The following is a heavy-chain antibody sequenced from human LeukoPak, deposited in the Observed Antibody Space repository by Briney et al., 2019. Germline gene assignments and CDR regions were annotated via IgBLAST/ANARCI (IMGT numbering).Heavy chain of an antibody. D-gene: IGHD1-26*01. J-gene: IGHJ4*02. V-gene: IGHV1-18*01. CDR2: ISPYNGNT. CDR1: GYTFTSYD. Sequence: ASVKVSCKASGYTFTSYDITWVRQAPGQGLEWMGWISPYNGNTKYLQKLQGRVTMTTDTSTSTAYMEVRSLRSDDTAVYYCAREESIGSYQFLHDYWGQGTLVTVSS. CDR3: AREESIGSYQFLHDY.